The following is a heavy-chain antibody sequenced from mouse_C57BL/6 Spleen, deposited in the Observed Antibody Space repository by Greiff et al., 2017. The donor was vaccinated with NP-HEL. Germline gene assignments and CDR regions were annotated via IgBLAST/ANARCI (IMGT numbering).Heavy chain of an antibody. CDR1: GYTFTSYW. CDR2: LNPSNGGT. Sequence: VQLQQSGSELVKPGASVKLSCKASGYTFTSYWMHWVKQRPGQGLEWIGNLNPSNGGTNYNEKFMSKGTLTVDKSSSTAYMQLSSLTSEDSAVYDCGRGHSSGDLSWVAYWGQGTLVTVAA. J-gene: IGHJ3*01. CDR3: GRGHSSGDLSWVAY. D-gene: IGHD3-1*01. V-gene: IGHV1-53*01.